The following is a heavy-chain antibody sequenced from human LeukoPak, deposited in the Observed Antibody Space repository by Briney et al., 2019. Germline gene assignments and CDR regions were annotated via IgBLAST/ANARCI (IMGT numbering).Heavy chain of an antibody. V-gene: IGHV3-66*01. J-gene: IGHJ4*02. CDR3: ATIMVRGVMGIDY. Sequence: PGGSLRLSCAASGFTVSSNYMSWVRQAPGKGLEWVSVIYSGGNTYYADSVKGRFTISRDNSKNTLYLQMNSLRAEDTAVYYCATIMVRGVMGIDYWGQGTLVTVSS. CDR1: GFTVSSNY. D-gene: IGHD3-10*01. CDR2: IYSGGNT.